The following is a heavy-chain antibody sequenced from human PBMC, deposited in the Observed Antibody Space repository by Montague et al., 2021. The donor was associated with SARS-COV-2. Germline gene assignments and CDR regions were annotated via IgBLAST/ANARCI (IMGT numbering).Heavy chain of an antibody. CDR3: ARFSGIAVRRPFDY. Sequence: SETLSLTCAVSGGSISTSHWCNWVRQPPGKGLEWLGQIYHNGTSNYNPSLKSRVTISVDKSKNQFYLRLSSVTAADTAVYYCARFSGIAVRRPFDYWGQGTLVTVSS. CDR2: IYHNGTS. CDR1: GGSISTSHW. V-gene: IGHV4-4*02. J-gene: IGHJ4*02. D-gene: IGHD6-6*01.